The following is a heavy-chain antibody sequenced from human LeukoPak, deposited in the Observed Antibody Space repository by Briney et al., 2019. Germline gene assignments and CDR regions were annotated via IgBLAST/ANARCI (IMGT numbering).Heavy chain of an antibody. CDR3: ARGPVRDYSNY. J-gene: IGHJ4*02. D-gene: IGHD4-11*01. CDR2: IYYSGST. V-gene: IGHV4-31*03. Sequence: KSSETLSLTCTVSGVSISSGGYYWSWIRQHPGKGLEWIGYIYYSGSTYYNPSLKSRLTISLDTSSNQFSLKLNSVTAADAAVYYCARGPVRDYSNYWGQGTLVTVPS. CDR1: GVSISSGGYY.